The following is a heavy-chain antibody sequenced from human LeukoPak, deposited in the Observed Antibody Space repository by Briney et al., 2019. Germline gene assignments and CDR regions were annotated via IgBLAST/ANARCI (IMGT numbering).Heavy chain of an antibody. Sequence: SETLSLTCTVSGGSISSGSYYWSWIRQPAGKGLEWIGRIYTSGSTNYNPSLKSRVTISVDTSKNQFSLKLSSVTAADTAVYYCARDRGYYDSSGYYVRYFDLWGRGTLVTVSS. CDR3: ARDRGYYDSSGYYVRYFDL. J-gene: IGHJ2*01. D-gene: IGHD3-22*01. CDR1: GGSISSGSYY. CDR2: IYTSGST. V-gene: IGHV4-61*02.